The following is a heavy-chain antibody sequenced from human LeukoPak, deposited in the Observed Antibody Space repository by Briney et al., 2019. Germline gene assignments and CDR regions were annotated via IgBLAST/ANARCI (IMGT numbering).Heavy chain of an antibody. J-gene: IGHJ6*03. CDR3: AIIPSSSWYEYYYYYMDV. CDR1: GFTFNSYG. V-gene: IGHV3-30*03. CDR2: ISYDGSNK. Sequence: GGSLRLSCAASGFTFNSYGIHWVRQAPGKGLEWVAVISYDGSNKYYADSVKGRFTISRDNSKNTLYLQMNSLRAEDTAVYYCAIIPSSSWYEYYYYYMDVWGKGTTVTVSS. D-gene: IGHD6-13*01.